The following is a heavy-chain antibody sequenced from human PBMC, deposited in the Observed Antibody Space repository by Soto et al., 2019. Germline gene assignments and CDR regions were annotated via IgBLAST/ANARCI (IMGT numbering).Heavy chain of an antibody. CDR2: IRSKANSYAT. CDR1: GFTFSGSA. Sequence: EVQLVESGGGLVQPGGSLKLSCAASGFTFSGSAMHWVRQASGKGLEWVGRIRSKANSYATAYAASVKGRYTISRDDSKNTAYLQLNSLNTEDTDVYYCTRHPITYYCGMDVWGQGTTVTVSS. V-gene: IGHV3-73*01. CDR3: TRHPITYYCGMDV. J-gene: IGHJ6*02.